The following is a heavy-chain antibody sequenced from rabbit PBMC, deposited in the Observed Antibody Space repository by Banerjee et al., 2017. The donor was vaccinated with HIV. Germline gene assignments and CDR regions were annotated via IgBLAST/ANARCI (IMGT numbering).Heavy chain of an antibody. D-gene: IGHD6-1*01. Sequence: QEQLVESGGGLVKPGASLTLTCKASGSDISSNAMCWVRQAPGKGLELIACIYSSNGDKWYASWVNGRFTISRSTSLNTVDLKMTSLTVADTATYFCGRDRDGDAGYGSLALWGPGTLVTVS. CDR2: IYSSNGDK. CDR3: GRDRDGDAGYGSLAL. V-gene: IGHV1S47*01. J-gene: IGHJ4*01. CDR1: GSDISSNA.